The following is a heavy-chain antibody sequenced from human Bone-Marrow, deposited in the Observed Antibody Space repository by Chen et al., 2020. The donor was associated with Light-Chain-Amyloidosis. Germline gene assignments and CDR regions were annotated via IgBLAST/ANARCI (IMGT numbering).Heavy chain of an antibody. CDR3: AKSSYSSSFVLDAFDI. CDR2: ISWNSGSI. J-gene: IGHJ3*02. CDR1: GFTFDDYA. V-gene: IGHV3-9*01. D-gene: IGHD6-13*01. Sequence: LVESGGGLVQPGRSLRLSCAASGFTFDDYAMHWVRQAPGKGLEWVSGISWNSGSIGYADSVKGRFTISRDNAKNSLYLQMNSLRAEDTALYYCAKSSYSSSFVLDAFDIWGQGTMVTVSS.